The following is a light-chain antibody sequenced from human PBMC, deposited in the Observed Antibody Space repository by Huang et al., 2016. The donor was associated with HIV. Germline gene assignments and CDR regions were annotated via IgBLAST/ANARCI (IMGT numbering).Light chain of an antibody. CDR2: GSS. Sequence: EVLMTQSPVTLSESPGGRVTISCWASQSVRDNLAWFQQKPGQAPRLLVHGSSTRATGVPARVSGSGSGTGFTLTITSLQSEDYAVYSCQQYYTWPRTFGQGTRVE. J-gene: IGKJ1*01. CDR1: QSVRDN. V-gene: IGKV3-15*01. CDR3: QQYYTWPRT.